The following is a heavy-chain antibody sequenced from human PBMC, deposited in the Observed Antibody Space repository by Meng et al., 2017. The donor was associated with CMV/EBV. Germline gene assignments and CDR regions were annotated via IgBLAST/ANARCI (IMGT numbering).Heavy chain of an antibody. CDR3: ARGGAYCGGDCYSFAFDI. J-gene: IGHJ3*02. CDR1: GYTFTGYY. Sequence: ASVKVSCKASGYTFTGYYMHWVRQVPGQGLEWMGWINPNSGGTNYAQKFQGRVTMTRDTSISTAYMELSRLRSDDTAVYYCARGGAYCGGDCYSFAFDIWGQGTMVTVSS. D-gene: IGHD2-21*01. V-gene: IGHV1-2*02. CDR2: INPNSGGT.